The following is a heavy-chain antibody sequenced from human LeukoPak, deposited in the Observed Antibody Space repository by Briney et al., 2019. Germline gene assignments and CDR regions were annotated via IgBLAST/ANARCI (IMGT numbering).Heavy chain of an antibody. V-gene: IGHV4-4*07. J-gene: IGHJ4*02. CDR1: GDSISRYY. D-gene: IGHD6-13*01. CDR3: ARASRTGSSYSSSWYGQDY. Sequence: SETLSLTCTVSGDSISRYYWSWLRQPAGKGLEWIGRIYNGGIITYNPSLKSRVTMSIDTSNNQFFLKLSSVTAADTAVYYCARASRTGSSYSSSWYGQDYWGQGTLVTVSS. CDR2: IYNGGII.